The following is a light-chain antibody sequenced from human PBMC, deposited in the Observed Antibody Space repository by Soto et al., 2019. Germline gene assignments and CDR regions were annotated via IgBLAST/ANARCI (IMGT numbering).Light chain of an antibody. CDR2: KAS. CDR3: QQYNRWPPIN. CDR1: ESISSW. J-gene: IGKJ5*01. V-gene: IGKV1-5*03. Sequence: DIQMTQSPSTLSASVGDRVTITCRSSESISSWLAWYQQKPGKAPKLLIYKASNLESGVPSRFSGSGSGTEFTLTISSLQSEDSAVYYCQQYNRWPPINFGQGTRLEIK.